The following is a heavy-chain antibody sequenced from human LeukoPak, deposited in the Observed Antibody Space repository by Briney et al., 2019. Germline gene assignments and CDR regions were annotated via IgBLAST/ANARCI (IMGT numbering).Heavy chain of an antibody. CDR2: INHSGTT. J-gene: IGHJ5*02. V-gene: IGHV4-34*01. CDR1: GGSFSGYY. CDR3: ARAPYYGSGSYYIYNWFDP. D-gene: IGHD3-10*01. Sequence: KPSETLSLTCAVYGGSFSGYYRSWIRQPPGKGQEWIGEINHSGTTNYNPSLKSRITISLDTSKNQFSLKLSSVTAADTAVYYCARAPYYGSGSYYIYNWFDPWGQGTLVTVSS.